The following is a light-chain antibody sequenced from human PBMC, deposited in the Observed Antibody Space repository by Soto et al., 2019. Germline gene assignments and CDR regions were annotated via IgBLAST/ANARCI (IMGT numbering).Light chain of an antibody. V-gene: IGKV1-33*01. Sequence: DIQMTQSPSSLSASVGDRVTITCQASQDISNHLNWYQQKPGEAPKLLIYAASNLETGVPSRFSGRGSGTDFTITISSLQPEDIAIYCCQQYGNLPYIFGQGTNLESK. CDR3: QQYGNLPYI. CDR2: AAS. CDR1: QDISNH. J-gene: IGKJ2*01.